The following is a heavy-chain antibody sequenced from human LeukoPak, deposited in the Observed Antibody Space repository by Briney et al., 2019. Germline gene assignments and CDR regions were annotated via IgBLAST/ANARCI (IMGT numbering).Heavy chain of an antibody. J-gene: IGHJ4*02. CDR3: AREACREMGVMWPRLGGQDCRYDY. Sequence: GASVKVSCKASGDTFISYAINWVRQAPGKGPEWMGRITPFLGIANYPQKFQGRVTITPDESTTTAYMELSSLRSEDTAVYYCAREACREMGVMWPRLGGQDCRYDYWGQGTLVTVSS. CDR1: GDTFISYA. D-gene: IGHD3-16*01. V-gene: IGHV1-69*04. CDR2: ITPFLGIA.